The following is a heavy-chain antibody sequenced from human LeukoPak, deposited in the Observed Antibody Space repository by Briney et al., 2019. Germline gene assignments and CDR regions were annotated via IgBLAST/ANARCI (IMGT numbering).Heavy chain of an antibody. Sequence: EASVKVSCKASGGTFSSYAISWVRQAPGQGLEWMGRIIPILGIANYAQKFQGRVTITADKSTSTAYMELSSLRSEDTAVYYCARGGLGYYDSSGYSTIGEPFDYWGQGTLVTVSS. CDR3: ARGGLGYYDSSGYSTIGEPFDY. V-gene: IGHV1-69*04. CDR2: IIPILGIA. J-gene: IGHJ4*02. CDR1: GGTFSSYA. D-gene: IGHD3-22*01.